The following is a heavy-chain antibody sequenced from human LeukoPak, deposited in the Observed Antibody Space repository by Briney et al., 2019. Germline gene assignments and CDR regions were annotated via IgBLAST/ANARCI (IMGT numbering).Heavy chain of an antibody. D-gene: IGHD4/OR15-4a*01. CDR2: ISGSGTTI. Sequence: GGSLRLSCAASGFTFSDYYMNWIRQAPGKGLEWVSYISGSGTTIFYADSMKGRFTISRDNAKKSLYLQMNSLRAEDTAVYYCARDRLYIDCWGQGTLVTVSS. CDR1: GFTFSDYY. V-gene: IGHV3-11*01. CDR3: ARDRLYIDC. J-gene: IGHJ4*02.